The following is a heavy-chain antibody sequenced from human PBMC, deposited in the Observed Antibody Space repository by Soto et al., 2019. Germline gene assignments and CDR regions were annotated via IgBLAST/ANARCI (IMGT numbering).Heavy chain of an antibody. J-gene: IGHJ1*01. CDR2: MHYSGST. Sequence: PSETLSLTCTVSGGSFRSGDYYWAWIRQPPNKGLEWIGNMHYSGSTFYNPSLKSRVTISVDTSKNQFSLRAEDTAVYYCAREYCSSTSCYYASHAEYFQHWGQGTLVTVSS. CDR1: GGSFRSGDYY. D-gene: IGHD2-2*01. V-gene: IGHV4-39*07. CDR3: AREYCSSTSCYYASHAEYFQH.